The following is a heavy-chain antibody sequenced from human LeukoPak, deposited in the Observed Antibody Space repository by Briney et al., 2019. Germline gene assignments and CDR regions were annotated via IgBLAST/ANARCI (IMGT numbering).Heavy chain of an antibody. V-gene: IGHV3-7*01. Sequence: VVLRRFSYAAAGFSFSSYWMSQTRQAPAKGLEWVANIKQDGSEKYYVDSVKGRFTISRDNAKNSLYLQMNSLRAEDTAVHYCASYYNHWGQGTLVTVS. J-gene: IGHJ5*02. CDR1: GFSFSSYW. D-gene: IGHD1-26*01. CDR2: IKQDGSEK. CDR3: ASYYNH.